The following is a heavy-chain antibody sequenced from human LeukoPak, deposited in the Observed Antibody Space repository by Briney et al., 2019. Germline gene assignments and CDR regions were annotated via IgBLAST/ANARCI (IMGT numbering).Heavy chain of an antibody. Sequence: PSETLSLTCTVSGGSISSSSYYWGWIRQPPGKGLEWIGSIYYSGSTYYNPSLKSRVTISVDTSKNQFSLKLSSVTAADTAVYYCARDQRDGYNEISVWFDPWGQGTLVTVSS. V-gene: IGHV4-39*07. D-gene: IGHD5-24*01. J-gene: IGHJ5*02. CDR3: ARDQRDGYNEISVWFDP. CDR1: GGSISSSSYY. CDR2: IYYSGST.